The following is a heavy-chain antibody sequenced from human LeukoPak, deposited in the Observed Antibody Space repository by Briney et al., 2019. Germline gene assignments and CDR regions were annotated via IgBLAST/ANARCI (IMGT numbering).Heavy chain of an antibody. J-gene: IGHJ4*02. V-gene: IGHV1-46*01. CDR1: GYTFTSYY. CDR2: INPSGVSA. D-gene: IGHD2-2*01. Sequence: ASVKVSCKASGYTFTSYYMHWVRQAPGQGLEWMGVINPSGVSATYAQKFQGRVTMTQDTSTSTVYMELSSLRSEDTAVYYCARGVMIVVPAAPPGGYWGQGTLVTVSS. CDR3: ARGVMIVVPAAPPGGY.